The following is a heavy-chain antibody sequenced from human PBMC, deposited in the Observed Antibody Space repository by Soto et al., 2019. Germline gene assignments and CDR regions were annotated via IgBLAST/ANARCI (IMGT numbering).Heavy chain of an antibody. D-gene: IGHD4-17*01. CDR3: AREYGDNSYYYYYGMDV. Sequence: GGSLRLSCAASGFTFSSYSMNWIRQAPGKGLEWVSSISSSSSYIYYADSVKGRFTISRDNAKNSLYLQMNSLRAEDTAVYYCAREYGDNSYYYYYGMDVWGQGATVTVSS. J-gene: IGHJ6*02. CDR2: ISSSSSYI. CDR1: GFTFSSYS. V-gene: IGHV3-21*01.